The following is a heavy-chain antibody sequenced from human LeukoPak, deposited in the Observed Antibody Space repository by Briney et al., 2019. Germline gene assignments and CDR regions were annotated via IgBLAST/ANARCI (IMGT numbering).Heavy chain of an antibody. Sequence: GASVKVSCKASGYTFTGYYMHWVRQAPGQGLEWMGWINPNSGGTNYAQKFQGRVTMTRDTSTSTVYMELSSLRSEDTAVYYCARGGYYYDSSGPGDWGQGTMVTVSS. CDR1: GYTFTGYY. CDR3: ARGGYYYDSSGPGD. D-gene: IGHD3-22*01. CDR2: INPNSGGT. V-gene: IGHV1-2*02. J-gene: IGHJ3*01.